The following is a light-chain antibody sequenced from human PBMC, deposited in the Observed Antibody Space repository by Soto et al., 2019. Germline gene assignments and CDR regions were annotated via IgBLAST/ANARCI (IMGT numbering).Light chain of an antibody. CDR1: QSVRSSY. Sequence: ELVLTQSPVTLSLSPGERVTLSCRASQSVRSSYLAWYQQKPGQAPRLLIYGASSRATGIPDRFSGSGSGTCFTLTITRLEPDDFAVYYCQHYETSLCTFGQGTKMEIK. J-gene: IGKJ2*02. V-gene: IGKV3-20*01. CDR3: QHYETSLCT. CDR2: GAS.